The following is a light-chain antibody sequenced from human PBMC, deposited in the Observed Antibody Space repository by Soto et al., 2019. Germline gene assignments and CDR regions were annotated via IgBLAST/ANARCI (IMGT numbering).Light chain of an antibody. V-gene: IGLV1-51*01. CDR2: DDN. J-gene: IGLJ1*01. CDR1: SSNIGGNS. Sequence: QSVLTQPPSVSAAPGQKVTFSCSGSSSNIGGNSVSWYQQLPGTAPKLLIYDDNKRPSGIPDRFSGSKSGTSATLGITGFQTGDEADYYCGSWDSSLSAYVFGTGTKVTV. CDR3: GSWDSSLSAYV.